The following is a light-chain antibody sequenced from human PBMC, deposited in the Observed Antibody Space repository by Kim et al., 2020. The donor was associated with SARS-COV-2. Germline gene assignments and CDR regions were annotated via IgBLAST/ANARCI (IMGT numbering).Light chain of an antibody. V-gene: IGKV3-15*01. CDR1: QSVSSN. Sequence: VSPGEGANRSCRASQSVSSNVAWYKQKPGQAPRLLFFGASTRATGIPARFSGSGSGTEFTLTISRLQSEDVAVYYCQQDNNWPKTFGQGTKVDIK. CDR2: GAS. J-gene: IGKJ1*01. CDR3: QQDNNWPKT.